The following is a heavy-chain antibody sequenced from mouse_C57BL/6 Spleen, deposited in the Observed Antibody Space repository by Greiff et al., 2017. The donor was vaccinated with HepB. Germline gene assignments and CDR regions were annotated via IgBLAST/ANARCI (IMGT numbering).Heavy chain of an antibody. D-gene: IGHD3-2*02. CDR2: IYPGDGDT. V-gene: IGHV1-82*01. CDR3: ARSSGYSYFDY. CDR1: GYAFSSSW. Sequence: VHLVESGPELVKPGASVKISCKASGYAFSSSWMNWVKQRPGKGLEWIGRIYPGDGDTNYNGKFKGKATLTADKSSSTAYMQLSSLTSEDSAVYFCARSSGYSYFDYWGQGTTLTVSS. J-gene: IGHJ2*01.